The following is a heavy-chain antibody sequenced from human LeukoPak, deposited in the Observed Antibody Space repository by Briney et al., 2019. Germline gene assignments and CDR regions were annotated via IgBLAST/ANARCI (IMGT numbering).Heavy chain of an antibody. V-gene: IGHV3-30*02. CDR2: IRYEGSNK. CDR1: GFTFSSYG. Sequence: GGPLRLPCAASGFTFSSYGMHWVRQAPGKGLEWGAFIRYEGSNKYYADSVKGRFTISRDNSKNTLYLQMNSLRAEDTAVYYCARDGAYYYGSGSRGNWFDPWGQGTLVTVSS. J-gene: IGHJ5*02. CDR3: ARDGAYYYGSGSRGNWFDP. D-gene: IGHD3-10*01.